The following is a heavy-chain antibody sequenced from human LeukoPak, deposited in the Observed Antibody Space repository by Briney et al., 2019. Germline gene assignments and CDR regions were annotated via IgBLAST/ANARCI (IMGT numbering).Heavy chain of an antibody. V-gene: IGHV4-39*07. D-gene: IGHD2-2*03. CDR1: ADSIRISTYY. J-gene: IGHJ4*01. CDR3: ARVGYASSRYAQFPFSFDS. Sequence: PSETLSLTCTVSADSIRISTYYWAWVRQPPGKGLEWIGSIYSSGTTYYNPSLKSQVSISLDTSKNQFSLKLTSVTAADTAVYYCARVGYASSRYAQFPFSFDSWGHGALVTVSS. CDR2: IYSSGTT.